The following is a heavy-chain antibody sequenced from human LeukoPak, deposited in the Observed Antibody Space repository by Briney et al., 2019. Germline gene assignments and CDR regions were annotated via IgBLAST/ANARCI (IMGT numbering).Heavy chain of an antibody. D-gene: IGHD5-12*01. V-gene: IGHV4-31*03. Sequence: MTSQALSLTCTVSGGSISSGGYYWSWIRQHPGKGLEWIGYIYYSGSTYYNPSLKSRVTISVDTSKNQFSLKLSSVTAADTAVYYCATRAYSGYDYAPGGRGTLFTVSS. CDR1: GGSISSGGYY. CDR2: IYYSGST. CDR3: ATRAYSGYDYAP. J-gene: IGHJ5*02.